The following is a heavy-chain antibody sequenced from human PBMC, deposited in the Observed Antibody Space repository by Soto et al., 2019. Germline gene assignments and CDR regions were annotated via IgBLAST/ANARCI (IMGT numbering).Heavy chain of an antibody. V-gene: IGHV3-15*01. J-gene: IGHJ4*02. Sequence: GGSLRLSCTGSGFSFDEFAINWVRQGPGRGIEWVGLIRTQRYQETTDYAAPVKRRFTSSRDESKNTLYLQMNSLKTGDTAVYYCTTSGQYSIPYDFDYWGQGTLVTVSS. D-gene: IGHD6-6*01. CDR2: IRTQRYQETT. CDR1: GFSFDEFA. CDR3: TTSGQYSIPYDFDY.